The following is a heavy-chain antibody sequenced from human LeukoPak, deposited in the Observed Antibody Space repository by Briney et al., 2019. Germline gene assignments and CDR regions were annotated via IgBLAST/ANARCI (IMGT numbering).Heavy chain of an antibody. D-gene: IGHD3-10*01. J-gene: IGHJ4*02. CDR1: GGSITSYH. V-gene: IGHV4-4*07. CDR2: MFYSGNT. CDR3: ARGGDYTSGSYYNY. Sequence: SETLSLTCTVSGGSITSYHWSWIRQPAGKGLEWIGRMFYSGNTDYNPSLKSRVTMSIDTSKNQFSLRLNSVTAADTAVYYCARGGDYTSGSYYNYWGQGTLVTVSS.